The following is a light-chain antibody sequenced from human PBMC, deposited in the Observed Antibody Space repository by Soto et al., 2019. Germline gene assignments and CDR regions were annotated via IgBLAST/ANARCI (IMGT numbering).Light chain of an antibody. V-gene: IGLV1-40*01. J-gene: IGLJ2*01. CDR1: SSNIGAGYD. CDR3: QSYDNSLSGCV. CDR2: GNS. Sequence: QSVLTQPPSVSGAPGQRVTISCTGSSSNIGAGYDVHWYHQLPGTAPKLLVYGNSNRPSGVPDRFSGSKSGTSASLAITGLQAEDEADYYCQSYDNSLSGCVFGGGTKLTVL.